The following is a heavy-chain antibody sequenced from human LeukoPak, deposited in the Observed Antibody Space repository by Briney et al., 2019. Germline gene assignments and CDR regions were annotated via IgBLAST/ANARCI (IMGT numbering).Heavy chain of an antibody. CDR2: IYPRDSDT. CDR1: GYSFISYY. V-gene: IGHV5-51*01. J-gene: IGHJ6*02. Sequence: PGETLKISCNGSGYSFISYYVVWVRQMPGKGLEWMGIIYPRDSDTRYSPSFQGQVTISADKSISTAYLQWSSLKASDTAMYYCARQVSRCSGGSCYGDSQAYYYGMDVWGQGTTVTVSS. D-gene: IGHD2-15*01. CDR3: ARQVSRCSGGSCYGDSQAYYYGMDV.